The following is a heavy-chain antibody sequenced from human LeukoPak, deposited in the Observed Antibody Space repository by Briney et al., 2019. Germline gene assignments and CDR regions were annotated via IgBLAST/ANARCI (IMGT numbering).Heavy chain of an antibody. D-gene: IGHD5-18*01. CDR1: GGSISSSSAY. CDR2: IYYSKNT. Sequence: PSETLSLTCTVSGGSISSSSAYWGWIRQPPGKRLEWIGSIYYSKNTYYNPSLKRRVTISADTSKNQFSLTLGSVSATDTAVYYCVSPRGFSYGYFDYWGQGTLVTVSS. CDR3: VSPRGFSYGYFDY. J-gene: IGHJ4*02. V-gene: IGHV4-39*01.